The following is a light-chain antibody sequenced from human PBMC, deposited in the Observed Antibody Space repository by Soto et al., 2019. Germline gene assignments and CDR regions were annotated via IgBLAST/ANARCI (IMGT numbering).Light chain of an antibody. Sequence: QSVLTQPVSVSGSPGQSIAISCTGTSSDVGSYDLVSWYRQHPGKAPKLMIYEVTKRPSGVSSRFSGSKSGNTASLTISGLQAEDDADYYCCSSAGGGTYVFGTGTKVTVL. CDR2: EVT. CDR1: SSDVGSYDL. J-gene: IGLJ1*01. V-gene: IGLV2-23*02. CDR3: CSSAGGGTYV.